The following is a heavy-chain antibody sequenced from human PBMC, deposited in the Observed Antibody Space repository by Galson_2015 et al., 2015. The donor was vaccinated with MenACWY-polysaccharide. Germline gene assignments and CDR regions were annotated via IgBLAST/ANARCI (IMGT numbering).Heavy chain of an antibody. CDR3: AKVGPRSSWTMGVDY. CDR2: SGSGDGL. D-gene: IGHD6-13*01. Sequence: SLRLSCAASGFSFSAYGMTWVRQAPGRGLEWVSGSGSGDGLYYADSVKGRFTVSRDNSKNTLYLQMNNLRAEDTAIYYCAKVGPRSSWTMGVDYWGQGTLVTVSS. CDR1: GFSFSAYG. V-gene: IGHV3-23*01. J-gene: IGHJ4*02.